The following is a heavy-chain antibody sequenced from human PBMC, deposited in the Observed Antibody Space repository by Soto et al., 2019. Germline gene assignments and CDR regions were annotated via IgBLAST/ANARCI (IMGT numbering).Heavy chain of an antibody. V-gene: IGHV4-31*03. D-gene: IGHD5-18*01. CDR2: IYYSGNT. J-gene: IGHJ6*02. CDR1: GGSIRSGGYY. CDR3: ARDRLMATAGTARHYFGLDV. Sequence: PSETLSPTCTVSGGSIRSGGYYWSWVRQNPRRGLEWIGNIYYSGNTYYNPSLKSRLTISVDTSKNQFSLNLSSVTAADTAVYYCARDRLMATAGTARHYFGLDVWGQGTTVTVSS.